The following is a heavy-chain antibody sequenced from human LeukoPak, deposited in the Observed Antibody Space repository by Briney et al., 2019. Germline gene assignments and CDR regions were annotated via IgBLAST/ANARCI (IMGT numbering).Heavy chain of an antibody. CDR1: GYTFTSYG. Sequence: ASVKVSCKASGYTFTSYGISWVRQAPGQGLEWMGWISAYNGNTNYAQKLQGRVTMTTDTSTSTAYMELRSLRSDDTAVYYCARVSYSGSYENRWFDPWGQGTLVTVSS. J-gene: IGHJ5*02. CDR3: ARVSYSGSYENRWFDP. CDR2: ISAYNGNT. V-gene: IGHV1-18*01. D-gene: IGHD1-26*01.